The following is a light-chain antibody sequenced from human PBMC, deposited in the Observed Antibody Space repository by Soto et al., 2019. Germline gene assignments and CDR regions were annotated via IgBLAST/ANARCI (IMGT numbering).Light chain of an antibody. J-gene: IGLJ1*01. CDR1: NIGSKS. CDR3: QVWDSGSDSGV. Sequence: SYELTQPPSVSVAPGKTATITCGGDNIGSKSVHWYQQRPGQAPVLVIFYDRARPSGIPERFSGSNSGSKATLTISRVEAGDEADYYCQVWDSGSDSGVFGTGTQLTVL. CDR2: YDR. V-gene: IGLV3-21*04.